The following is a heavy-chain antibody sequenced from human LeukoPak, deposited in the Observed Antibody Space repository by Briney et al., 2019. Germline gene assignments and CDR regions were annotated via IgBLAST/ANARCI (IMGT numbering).Heavy chain of an antibody. D-gene: IGHD6-13*01. CDR3: ARDGRGSSWYSYDY. V-gene: IGHV4-59*01. CDR1: GGSISSYY. J-gene: IGHJ4*02. CDR2: IYYSGST. Sequence: KASETLSLTCTVSGGSISSYYWSWIRQPPGKGLEWVGYIYYSGSTNYNPSLKRRVTISVDTSKNQFSLKLSSVTAADTAVYYCARDGRGSSWYSYDYWGQGTLVTVSS.